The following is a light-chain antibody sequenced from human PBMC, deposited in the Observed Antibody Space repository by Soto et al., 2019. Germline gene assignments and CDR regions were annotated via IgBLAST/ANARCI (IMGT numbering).Light chain of an antibody. V-gene: IGKV3-15*01. J-gene: IGKJ4*01. CDR3: QQYNNWPPLT. Sequence: EIVMTQSPATLSVSPGERATLSCRASQSVSSNLAWSQQKPGQAPRLLIYGASTRATGIPARFSGSGSGTEFTLTISRLQSEDFAVYYCQQYNNWPPLTFGGGTNVDIK. CDR1: QSVSSN. CDR2: GAS.